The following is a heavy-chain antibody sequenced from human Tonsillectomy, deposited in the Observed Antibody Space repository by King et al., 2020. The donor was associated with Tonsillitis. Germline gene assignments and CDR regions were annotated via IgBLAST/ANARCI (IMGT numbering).Heavy chain of an antibody. Sequence: QLQESGPGLVKPSGTLSLTCVVSGGSISSTNWWTWVRQPPGKGLEWIGEIFHNGSTNYNPSLKSRVTISLDKSKNQFSLNLSSVTAADTAVYYCARARGFAQYYFDYWGQGTLVTVSS. CDR2: IFHNGST. J-gene: IGHJ4*02. D-gene: IGHD2/OR15-2a*01. CDR3: ARARGFAQYYFDY. V-gene: IGHV4-4*02. CDR1: GGSISSTNW.